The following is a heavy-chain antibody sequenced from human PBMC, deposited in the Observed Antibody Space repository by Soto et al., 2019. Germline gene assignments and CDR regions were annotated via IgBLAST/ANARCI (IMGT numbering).Heavy chain of an antibody. CDR2: ISSSSSYI. Sequence: GGSLRLSCAASGFTFSSYSMNWVRQAPGKGLEWVSSISSSSSYIYYADSVKGRFTISRDNAKNSLYLQMNSLRAEDTAVYYCARGITIFGVVILHPEHFDYWGQGTLVTVS. CDR1: GFTFSSYS. V-gene: IGHV3-21*01. CDR3: ARGITIFGVVILHPEHFDY. J-gene: IGHJ4*02. D-gene: IGHD3-3*01.